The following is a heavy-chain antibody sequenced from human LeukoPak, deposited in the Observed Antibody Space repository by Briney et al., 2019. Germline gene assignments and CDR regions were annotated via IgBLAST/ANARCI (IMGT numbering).Heavy chain of an antibody. V-gene: IGHV3-30-3*01. J-gene: IGHJ4*02. Sequence: GRSLRLSCAASGFTFSSYAMHWVRQAPGKGLEWVAVISYVGSNKYYADSVKGRFTISRDNSKNTLYLQMNSLRAEDTAVYYCAREWELTEFDYWGQGTLVTVSS. CDR1: GFTFSSYA. CDR2: ISYVGSNK. CDR3: AREWELTEFDY. D-gene: IGHD1-26*01.